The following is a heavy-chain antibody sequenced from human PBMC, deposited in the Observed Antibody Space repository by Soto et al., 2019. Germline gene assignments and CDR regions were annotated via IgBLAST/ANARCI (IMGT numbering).Heavy chain of an antibody. CDR3: ASEAATGSSGCDY. Sequence: QVQLVESGGGVVQPARSLSLSCAASGFTFSSYGMHWVRQAPGKGLERVAVIWYDGRNKYYADSVKGLFTISRDNSKNTLYLQMNSLSAEDTAVYYCASEAATGSSGCDYWGQGTLVTVAS. CDR2: IWYDGRNK. V-gene: IGHV3-33*01. J-gene: IGHJ4*02. CDR1: GFTFSSYG. D-gene: IGHD6-13*01.